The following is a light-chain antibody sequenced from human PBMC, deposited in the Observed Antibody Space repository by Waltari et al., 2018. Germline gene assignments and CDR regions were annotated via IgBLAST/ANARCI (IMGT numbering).Light chain of an antibody. CDR2: WAS. CDR1: QSVLYNSNNKNF. V-gene: IGKV4-1*01. CDR3: QQYYSTPYT. Sequence: DIVMTQSPDSLAVSLAERATINCKSNQSVLYNSNNKNFLAWYQHKAGQPPKLLIYWASTRESGVPDRFSGSGSGTDFTLTISTLQAEDVAVYYCQQYYSTPYTFGQGTKLEIK. J-gene: IGKJ2*01.